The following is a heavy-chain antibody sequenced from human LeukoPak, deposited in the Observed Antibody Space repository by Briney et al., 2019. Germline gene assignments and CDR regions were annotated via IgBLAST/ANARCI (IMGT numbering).Heavy chain of an antibody. D-gene: IGHD3-10*01. CDR2: ISGSGANT. J-gene: IGHJ4*02. V-gene: IGHV3-23*01. CDR1: GFTFSSYA. CDR3: ATDRGVFGSKQGSYFDF. Sequence: GGSLRLSCAASGFTFSSYAMSWVRQAPGKGLGWVSAISGSGANTYYTDSVKGRFTISRDNSNNALYLQMDSLRAEDTAVYYCATDRGVFGSKQGSYFDFWGQGTLVTVSS.